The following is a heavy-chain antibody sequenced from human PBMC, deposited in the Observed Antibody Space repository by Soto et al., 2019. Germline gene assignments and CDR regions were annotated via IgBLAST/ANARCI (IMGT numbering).Heavy chain of an antibody. CDR3: ARHPTRGREWLAMAFDI. CDR1: GGSISSSSYY. Sequence: SETLSLTCTVSGGSISSSSYYWGWIRQPPGKRLEWIGSIYYSGSTYYNPSLKSRVTISVDTSKNQFSLKLSSVTAADTAVSYCARHPTRGREWLAMAFDIWGQGTMVTVSS. V-gene: IGHV4-39*01. D-gene: IGHD5-12*01. J-gene: IGHJ3*02. CDR2: IYYSGST.